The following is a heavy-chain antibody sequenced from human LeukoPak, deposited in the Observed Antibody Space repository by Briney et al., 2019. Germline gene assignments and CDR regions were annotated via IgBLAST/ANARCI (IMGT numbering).Heavy chain of an antibody. D-gene: IGHD3-3*01. J-gene: IGHJ4*02. CDR1: GGSISSSNW. CDR2: IYHSGST. Sequence: SETLSLTCAVSGGSISSSNWWSWVRQPPGKGLEWIGEIYHSGSTNYNPSLKSRVTISVDKSKNQFSLKLSSVTAADTAVYYCARVYYDFWSGRHETYFDYWGQGTLVTVSS. CDR3: ARVYYDFWSGRHETYFDY. V-gene: IGHV4-4*02.